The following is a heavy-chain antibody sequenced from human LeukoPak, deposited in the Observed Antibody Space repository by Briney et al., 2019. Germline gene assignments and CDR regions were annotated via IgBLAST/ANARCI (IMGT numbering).Heavy chain of an antibody. CDR1: GYSFTSYG. CDR3: ARGGRDGMDV. D-gene: IGHD3-10*01. Sequence: ASVKVSCKASGYSFTSYGFTWVRRAPGQGLEWMGWVSAYDGSTNYAQKIRGRVTMTTDASKNTVYMELRSLKFDDTAVYYCARGGRDGMDVWGQGTTVTVSS. CDR2: VSAYDGST. J-gene: IGHJ6*02. V-gene: IGHV1-18*01.